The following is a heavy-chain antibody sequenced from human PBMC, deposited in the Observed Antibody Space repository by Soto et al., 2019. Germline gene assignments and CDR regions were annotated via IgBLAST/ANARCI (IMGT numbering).Heavy chain of an antibody. CDR3: SRSPEVGVRGAY. J-gene: IGHJ4*02. Sequence: KTGGSLRLSCTGSGFPFSAYNINWVRQAPGKGLGGVSSITVGSPHIYQPNSMKGRFTITRDDAKNSVYLQIDSLRDEDTALYYCSRSPEVGVRGAYWGQGTLVTVSS. CDR1: GFPFSAYN. V-gene: IGHV3-21*01. CDR2: ITVGSPHI. D-gene: IGHD3-16*01.